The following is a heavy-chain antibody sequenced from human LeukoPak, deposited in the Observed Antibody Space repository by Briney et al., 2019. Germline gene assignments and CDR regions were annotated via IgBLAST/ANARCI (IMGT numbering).Heavy chain of an antibody. V-gene: IGHV3-30-3*01. D-gene: IGHD1-26*01. CDR3: ARVPYQWEPYHLDY. CDR2: ISKDGSNK. Sequence: GGSLRLSCEASKFTFSSYSMHWVRQAPGKGLEWVAMISKDGSNKYYADSVKGRFIISRDNSKNTLYLQVNSLRAEDTAVYYCARVPYQWEPYHLDYWGQGTLVTVSS. J-gene: IGHJ4*02. CDR1: KFTFSSYS.